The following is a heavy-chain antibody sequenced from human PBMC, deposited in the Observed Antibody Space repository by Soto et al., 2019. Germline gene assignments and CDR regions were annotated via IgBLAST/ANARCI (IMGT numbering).Heavy chain of an antibody. D-gene: IGHD1-26*01. CDR2: ISSSGSTI. J-gene: IGHJ4*02. CDR3: ARDGVGATAIFDY. Sequence: EVQLVESGGGLVQPGGSLRLSCAASGFTFSSYEMNWVRQAPGKGLEWVSYISSSGSTIYYADSVKGRFTISRDNAKNSLYLQMNSLRAEDTAVYYCARDGVGATAIFDYWGRGTLVTVSS. V-gene: IGHV3-48*03. CDR1: GFTFSSYE.